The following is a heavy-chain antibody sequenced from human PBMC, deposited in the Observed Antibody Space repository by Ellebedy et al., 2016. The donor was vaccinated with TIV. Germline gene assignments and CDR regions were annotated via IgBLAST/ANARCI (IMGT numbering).Heavy chain of an antibody. CDR3: ATYCNSPSWVCPRLEY. V-gene: IGHV3-30*03. D-gene: IGHD2/OR15-2a*01. CDR1: GFTFSSYG. Sequence: GGSLRLSXAASGFTFSSYGMHWVRQAPGKGLEWVAVISYDGSNKYYVDSVKGRFTISRDNAKDSLYLQMNSLRAEDTAVYYCATYCNSPSWVCPRLEYWGQGAQVTVSS. J-gene: IGHJ4*02. CDR2: ISYDGSNK.